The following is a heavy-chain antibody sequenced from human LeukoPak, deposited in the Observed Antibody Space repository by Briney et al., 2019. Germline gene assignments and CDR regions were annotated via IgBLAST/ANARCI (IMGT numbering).Heavy chain of an antibody. V-gene: IGHV4-34*01. D-gene: IGHD7-27*01. CDR2: INHSGST. CDR3: AREPPTGTHYYYYYGMDV. CDR1: GGPFSGYY. J-gene: IGHJ6*02. Sequence: SETLSLTCAVYGGPFSGYYWSWIRQPPGKGLEWIGEINHSGSTNYNPSLKSRVTISVDTSKNQFSLKLSSVTAADTAVYYCAREPPTGTHYYYYYGMDVWGQGTTVTVSS.